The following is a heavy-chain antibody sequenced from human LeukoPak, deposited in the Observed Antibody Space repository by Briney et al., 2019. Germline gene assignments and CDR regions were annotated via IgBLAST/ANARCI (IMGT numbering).Heavy chain of an antibody. CDR3: ARDSDSSGWLDYYMDV. Sequence: PGGSLRLSCAASGFTFSSYWMSWVRQAPGKRLEWVANIKQDGSEKYYVDSVKGRFTISRDNAKNSLYLQMNSLRAEDTAVYYCARDSDSSGWLDYYMDVWGKGTTVTISS. CDR2: IKQDGSEK. CDR1: GFTFSSYW. D-gene: IGHD6-19*01. J-gene: IGHJ6*03. V-gene: IGHV3-7*01.